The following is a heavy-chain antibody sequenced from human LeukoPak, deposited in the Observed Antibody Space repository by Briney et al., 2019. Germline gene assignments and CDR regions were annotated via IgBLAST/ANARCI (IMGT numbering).Heavy chain of an antibody. CDR2: IKSKTDGGTT. J-gene: IGHJ6*03. V-gene: IGHV3-15*01. CDR1: GFTFSNAW. D-gene: IGHD5/OR15-5a*01. Sequence: GGSLRLSCAASGFTFSNAWMSWVRQAPGKGLEWVGRIKSKTDGGTTDYAAPVKGRFTISRDDSKNTLYLQMNSLKTEDTAVYYCTTDLRLSTGVAYYYMDVWGKGTTVTVSS. CDR3: TTDLRLSTGVAYYYMDV.